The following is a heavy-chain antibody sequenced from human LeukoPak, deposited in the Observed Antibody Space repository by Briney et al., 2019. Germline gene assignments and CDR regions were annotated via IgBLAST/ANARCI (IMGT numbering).Heavy chain of an antibody. V-gene: IGHV4-30-4*01. CDR1: GGSISSGDYY. D-gene: IGHD2-15*01. CDR3: SRGVAATVFDY. CDR2: IYYSGST. Sequence: SETPSLTCTVSGGSISSGDYYWSWIRQPPGKGLEWIGYIYYSGSTYYNPSLKSRVTISVDRSKNQFSLKLSSVTAADTAVYYCSRGVAATVFDYWGQGTLVTVSS. J-gene: IGHJ4*02.